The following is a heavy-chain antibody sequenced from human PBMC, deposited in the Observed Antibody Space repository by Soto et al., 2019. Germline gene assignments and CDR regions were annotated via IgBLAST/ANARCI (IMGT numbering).Heavy chain of an antibody. Sequence: EVQLLESGGGLVQPGGSLRLSCAASGFTFSSYAMSWVRQAPGKGLEWVSAISGSGGSTYYADSVKGRFTISRDNSKNTLYLQMNSLRAEDTAVYYCAKSHCSGGSCYSRYFYFDYWGQGTLVTVSS. D-gene: IGHD2-15*01. CDR2: ISGSGGST. CDR1: GFTFSSYA. V-gene: IGHV3-23*01. CDR3: AKSHCSGGSCYSRYFYFDY. J-gene: IGHJ4*02.